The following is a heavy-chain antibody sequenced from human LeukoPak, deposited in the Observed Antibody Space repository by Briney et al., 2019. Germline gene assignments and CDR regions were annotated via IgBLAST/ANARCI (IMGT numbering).Heavy chain of an antibody. V-gene: IGHV4-4*07. CDR2: MHPSGST. CDR1: GGSINNYY. J-gene: IGHJ5*02. D-gene: IGHD6-19*01. CDR3: ARDGGSGWYDH. Sequence: SETLSLTCTVSGGSINNYYWSWIRQPAEKGLEWIGRMHPSGSTNYNPSLKSRLTVSLDTSKNQFSLKLTSVTAADTAIYYCARDGGSGWYDHWGQGTLVTVSS.